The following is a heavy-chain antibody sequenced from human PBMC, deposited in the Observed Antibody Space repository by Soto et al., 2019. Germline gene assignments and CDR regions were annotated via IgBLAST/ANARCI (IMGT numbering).Heavy chain of an antibody. V-gene: IGHV4-39*01. CDR2: IYYSGST. CDR3: ARHRSYSSSWLYY. D-gene: IGHD6-13*01. CDR1: GGSISSSSYY. J-gene: IGHJ4*02. Sequence: GGSISSSSYYWGWIRQPPGKGLEWIGYIYYSGSTNYNPSLKSRVTISVDTSKNQFSLKLSSVTAADTAVYYCARHRSYSSSWLYYWGQGTLVTVSS.